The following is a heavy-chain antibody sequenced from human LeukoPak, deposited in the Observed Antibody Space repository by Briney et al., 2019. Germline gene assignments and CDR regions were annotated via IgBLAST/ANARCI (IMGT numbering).Heavy chain of an antibody. V-gene: IGHV1-69*13. CDR3: ARDNYDSSGYRYYYYGMDV. CDR1: GGTFSSYA. J-gene: IGHJ6*02. D-gene: IGHD3-22*01. CDR2: IIPIFGTA. Sequence: ASVKVSCKASGGTFSSYAISWVRQAPGQGLEWMGGIIPIFGTANYAQKFQGRVTITADESTSTAYMELSSLRSEDTAVYYCARDNYDSSGYRYYYYGMDVWGQGTTVTVSS.